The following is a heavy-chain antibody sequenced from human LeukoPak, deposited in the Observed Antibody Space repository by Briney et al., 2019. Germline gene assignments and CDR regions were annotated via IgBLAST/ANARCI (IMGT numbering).Heavy chain of an antibody. CDR1: GFTFSSYS. D-gene: IGHD5-12*01. Sequence: PGGSLRLSCTASGFTFSSYSMNWVRQAPGKGLEWVSSISSSSSYIYYADSVKGRFTISRDNAKNSLYLQTNSLRAEDTAVYYCARGRGYSGYYFDYWGQGTLVTVSS. CDR2: ISSSSSYI. CDR3: ARGRGYSGYYFDY. J-gene: IGHJ4*02. V-gene: IGHV3-21*01.